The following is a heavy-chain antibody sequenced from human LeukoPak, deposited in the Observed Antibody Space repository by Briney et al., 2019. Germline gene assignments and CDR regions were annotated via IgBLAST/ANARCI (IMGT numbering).Heavy chain of an antibody. J-gene: IGHJ4*02. CDR3: ANIAARPKDY. CDR1: GFTFSDYY. CDR2: ISYDGSNK. Sequence: HSGGSLRLSCAASGFTFSDYYMSWIRQAPGKGLEWVAVISYDGSNKYYADSMKGRFTISRDNSKNTLYLQMNSLRAEDTAVYYCANIAARPKDYWGQGTLVTVSS. V-gene: IGHV3-30*18. D-gene: IGHD6-6*01.